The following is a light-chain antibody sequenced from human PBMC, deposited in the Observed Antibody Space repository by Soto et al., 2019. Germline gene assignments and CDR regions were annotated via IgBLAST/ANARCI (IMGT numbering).Light chain of an antibody. CDR1: QGISNH. V-gene: IGKV1-9*01. Sequence: DIQLTQSPSFLSASVGDRVTITCRASQGISNHFAWYQQKPGKAPRLLIYGASTLQSGVPSRVSGSISGTEFPLPISRLQPEDFAPYYCQQFYSYPFTFGPGTKVDVK. CDR2: GAS. CDR3: QQFYSYPFT. J-gene: IGKJ3*01.